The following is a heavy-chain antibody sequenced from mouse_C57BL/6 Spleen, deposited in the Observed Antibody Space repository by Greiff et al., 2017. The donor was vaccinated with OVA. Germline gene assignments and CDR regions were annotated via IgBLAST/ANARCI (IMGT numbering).Heavy chain of an antibody. D-gene: IGHD1-1*01. CDR3: ARGKFYYYGSSDYFDD. CDR2: IYPGDGDT. J-gene: IGHJ2*01. Sequence: QVQLQQSGPELVKPGASVKISCKASGYAFSSSWMNWVKQRPGKGLEWIGRIYPGDGDTNYNGKFKGKATLTADKSSSTAYMQRSSLTSEDSAVYFGARGKFYYYGSSDYFDDWGQGTTLTVAS. CDR1: GYAFSSSW. V-gene: IGHV1-82*01.